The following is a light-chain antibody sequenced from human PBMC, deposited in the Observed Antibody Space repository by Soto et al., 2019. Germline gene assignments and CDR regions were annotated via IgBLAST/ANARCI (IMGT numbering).Light chain of an antibody. V-gene: IGLV2-14*01. CDR3: SSYTFKSSLI. Sequence: QSALTQPASVSGSPGQSITISCAGTMRDVGAYNLVSWYQQHPGRAPQLIIYEVRNRPSGISFRFSGSKSGNTASLTISGLQAEDEADYYCSSYTFKSSLIFGGGTKLRP. CDR2: EVR. J-gene: IGLJ2*01. CDR1: MRDVGAYNL.